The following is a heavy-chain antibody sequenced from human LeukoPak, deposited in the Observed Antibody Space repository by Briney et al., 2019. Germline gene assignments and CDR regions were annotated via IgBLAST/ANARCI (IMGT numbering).Heavy chain of an antibody. Sequence: GGSLRLSCATSGFIFDEYAMHWVRQVPGKGLEWVSLISWDGSGTFYVDSVKGRFTISRDNSKNFLYLQMNSLRAEDTALYYCAKGIDAWGSSTYYLYGMDVWGQGTTVTVSS. J-gene: IGHJ6*02. D-gene: IGHD7-27*01. CDR3: AKGIDAWGSSTYYLYGMDV. CDR2: ISWDGSGT. V-gene: IGHV3-43D*03. CDR1: GFIFDEYA.